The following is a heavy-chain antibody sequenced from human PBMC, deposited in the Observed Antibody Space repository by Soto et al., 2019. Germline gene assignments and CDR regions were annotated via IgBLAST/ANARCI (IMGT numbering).Heavy chain of an antibody. V-gene: IGHV4-31*03. Sequence: SETLSLTCTVSGGSISSGGYYWSWIRQHPGKGLEWIGYIYYSGSTYYNPSLKSRVTISVDTSKNQSSLKLSSVTAADTAVYYCARAGAAAGPIYWLDPWGQGTLVTVSS. D-gene: IGHD6-13*01. J-gene: IGHJ5*02. CDR1: GGSISSGGYY. CDR3: ARAGAAAGPIYWLDP. CDR2: IYYSGST.